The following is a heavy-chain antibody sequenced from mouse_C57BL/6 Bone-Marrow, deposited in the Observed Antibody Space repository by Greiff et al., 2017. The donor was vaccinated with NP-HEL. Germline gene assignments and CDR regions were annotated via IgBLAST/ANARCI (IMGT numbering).Heavy chain of an antibody. CDR3: TAITTVVAYWYFDV. Sequence: EVKVVESGGGLVQPGGSMKLSCVASGFTFSNYSMNWVRQSPEKGLEWVAQIRLKSDNHATHYAESVKGRFTISSDDSKSSVYLLMSNFRAEDTGIYYCTAITTVVAYWYFDVWGTGTTVTVSS. CDR2: IRLKSDNHAT. D-gene: IGHD1-1*01. CDR1: GFTFSNYS. V-gene: IGHV6-3*01. J-gene: IGHJ1*03.